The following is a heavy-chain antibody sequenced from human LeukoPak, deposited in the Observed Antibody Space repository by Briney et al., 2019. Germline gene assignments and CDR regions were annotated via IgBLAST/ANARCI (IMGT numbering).Heavy chain of an antibody. Sequence: GGSLRLSCAASGFNFTNFEMNWVRQAPGKGLEWVSYISYSGSTTSYADSVKGRFTISRDNAKNSLYLQMNSLRAEDTAVYYCARAGPPAFDPWGQGTLVTVSS. CDR3: ARAGPPAFDP. V-gene: IGHV3-48*03. CDR1: GFNFTNFE. CDR2: ISYSGSTT. J-gene: IGHJ5*02.